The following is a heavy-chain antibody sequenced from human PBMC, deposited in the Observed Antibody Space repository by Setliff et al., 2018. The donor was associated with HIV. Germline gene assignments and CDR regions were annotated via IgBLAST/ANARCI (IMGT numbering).Heavy chain of an antibody. Sequence: ASVKVSCKASGYTFTSYAMHWVRQAPGQRLEWMGWINPNGGYTDYAQKFQGRVTITADESTSTVHMELSSLTSEDTAVYYCARDVYFTFSGEVIRHYLDVWGKGTTVTVSS. V-gene: IGHV1-3*01. CDR1: GYTFTSYA. CDR3: ARDVYFTFSGEVIRHYLDV. J-gene: IGHJ6*03. CDR2: INPNGGYT. D-gene: IGHD3-3*01.